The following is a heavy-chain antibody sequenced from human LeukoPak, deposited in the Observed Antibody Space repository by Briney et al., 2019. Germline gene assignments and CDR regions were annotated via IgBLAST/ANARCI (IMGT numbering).Heavy chain of an antibody. CDR3: ARLIVAGHYYYYMDV. CDR1: GYTFTSYG. V-gene: IGHV1-18*01. Sequence: ASVKVSCKASGYTFTSYGISWVRQAPGQGLEWMGWISAYNGNTNYAQKLQGRVTMPTDTSTSTANMELRSLRSDDTAVYYWARLIVAGHYYYYMDVWGKGTTVTVSS. D-gene: IGHD6-19*01. CDR2: ISAYNGNT. J-gene: IGHJ6*03.